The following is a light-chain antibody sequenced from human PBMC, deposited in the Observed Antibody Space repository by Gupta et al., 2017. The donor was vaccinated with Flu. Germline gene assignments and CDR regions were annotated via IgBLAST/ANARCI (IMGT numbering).Light chain of an antibody. Sequence: SLAERATINCTSSQNLLYSPNNKTYLAWSQSKPGQPPTLLIYCPSIREPGIPDRFSGSASQTDFPLTIRSLTAEDLALYYCQQYHYTPFTFGQATKLEIK. V-gene: IGKV4-1*01. CDR1: QNLLYSPNNKTY. CDR2: CPS. CDR3: QQYHYTPFT. J-gene: IGKJ2*01.